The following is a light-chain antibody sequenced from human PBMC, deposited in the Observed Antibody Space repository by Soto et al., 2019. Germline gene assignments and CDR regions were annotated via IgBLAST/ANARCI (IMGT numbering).Light chain of an antibody. Sequence: DIQMTQSPSSVSASVGDRVTITCRASQGTSSWLAWYQQKPGKAPKLLIYAASSLQSGVPSRFSGSESGIDFSLTISSLQPEDFATYYCQQSNSFPPTFGQGTKEEIK. CDR1: QGTSSW. V-gene: IGKV1-12*01. CDR3: QQSNSFPPT. J-gene: IGKJ1*01. CDR2: AAS.